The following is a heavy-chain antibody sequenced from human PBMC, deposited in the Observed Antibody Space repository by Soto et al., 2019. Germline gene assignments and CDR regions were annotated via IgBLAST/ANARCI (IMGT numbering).Heavy chain of an antibody. J-gene: IGHJ4*02. Sequence: QMQLQESGPGLVKPSQTLSLTCIVSGASLSSGDYYWSWIRQPPGKGLEWIAFIYYNGNNFYNPSLKRRVTIAIDTSNNQFSLTVRSVTAADTAVYYCARERRGGDSNGGVDYWGQGTLVTVSS. V-gene: IGHV4-30-4*01. D-gene: IGHD2-21*02. CDR3: ARERRGGDSNGGVDY. CDR1: GASLSSGDYY. CDR2: IYYNGNN.